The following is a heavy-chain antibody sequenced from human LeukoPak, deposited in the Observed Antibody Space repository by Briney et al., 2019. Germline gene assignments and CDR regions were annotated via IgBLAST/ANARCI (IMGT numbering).Heavy chain of an antibody. J-gene: IGHJ4*02. CDR2: INAYNGNT. CDR3: ACGDLRRSTSYFDY. Sequence: ASVKVSCKASGYTFTSYGISWVRQAPGQGLEWMGWINAYNGNTNYAQKLQGRVTMTRDTSTSTAYMELRSLRSDDPAVYYCACGDLRRSTSYFDYWGQGTLVTVSS. V-gene: IGHV1-18*01. D-gene: IGHD2-21*01. CDR1: GYTFTSYG.